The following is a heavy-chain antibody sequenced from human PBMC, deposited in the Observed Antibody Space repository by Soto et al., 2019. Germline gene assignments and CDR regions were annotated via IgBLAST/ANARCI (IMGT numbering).Heavy chain of an antibody. D-gene: IGHD3-22*01. V-gene: IGHV3-9*01. CDR1: GFTFDDYA. CDR2: ISWNSGSR. CDR3: AKDRGYYDSSGPFDY. Sequence: PGGSLRLSCAASGFTFDDYAMHWVRQAPGRGLEWVSGISWNSGSRGYADSVKGRFTISRDNAKNSLYLQMNSLRAEDTAVYYCAKDRGYYDSSGPFDYWGQGTLVTVSS. J-gene: IGHJ4*02.